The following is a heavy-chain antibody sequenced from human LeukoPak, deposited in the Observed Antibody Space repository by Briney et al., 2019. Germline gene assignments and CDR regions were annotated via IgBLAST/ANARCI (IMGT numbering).Heavy chain of an antibody. Sequence: GGSLRLSCRASGFSFSTYAMTWVRQAPGKGLEWISSMSSGSRHIYYADSVRGRFTISRDNTKNSLYLLMNNLRAEDTAIYYCARDRPSGASRVFVVQWGQGTPVTVSS. V-gene: IGHV3-21*06. CDR1: GFSFSTYA. J-gene: IGHJ4*02. D-gene: IGHD2-15*01. CDR3: ARDRPSGASRVFVVQ. CDR2: MSSGSRHI.